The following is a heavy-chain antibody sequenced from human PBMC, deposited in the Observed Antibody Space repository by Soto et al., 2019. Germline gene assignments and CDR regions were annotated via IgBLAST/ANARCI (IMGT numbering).Heavy chain of an antibody. CDR3: ARDSFYGSGTGGDY. Sequence: QVQLVQSGAEVKKPGASVKVSCKASGYTFTSYAMHWVRQAPGQRLEWMGWINAGNGKTKYSQKFQGRVTITRDTSASTAYMELSSLRSEDTAVYYCARDSFYGSGTGGDYWGQGTLVTVSS. V-gene: IGHV1-3*01. CDR2: INAGNGKT. J-gene: IGHJ4*02. CDR1: GYTFTSYA. D-gene: IGHD3-10*01.